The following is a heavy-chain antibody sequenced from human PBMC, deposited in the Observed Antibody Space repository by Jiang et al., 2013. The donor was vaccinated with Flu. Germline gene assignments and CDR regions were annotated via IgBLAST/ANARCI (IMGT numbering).Heavy chain of an antibody. CDR1: Y. J-gene: IGHJ6*03. CDR3: AREGDYYYYMDV. Sequence: YMHWVRQAPGQGLERMGWINPKSGDTNYVQKFQGRVTMTRDTSISTAYMELSRLRSDDTAVYYCAREGDYYYYMDVWGKGTTVTVSS. D-gene: IGHD3-16*01. V-gene: IGHV1-2*02. CDR2: INPKSGDT.